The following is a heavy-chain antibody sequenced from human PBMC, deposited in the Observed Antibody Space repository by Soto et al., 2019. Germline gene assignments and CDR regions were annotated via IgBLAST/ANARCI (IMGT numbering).Heavy chain of an antibody. Sequence: GGPLRLSWAASGFTFSDFYMSLLRQAQGKGLEWVSYISSSGSTIYYADSVKGRFTISRDNAKNSLYLQMNSLRAEDTAVYYCARRTDYDILTGYLYYYYYMDVWGKGTTVTVSS. V-gene: IGHV3-11*01. CDR2: ISSSGSTI. CDR3: ARRTDYDILTGYLYYYYYMDV. J-gene: IGHJ6*03. D-gene: IGHD3-9*01. CDR1: GFTFSDFY.